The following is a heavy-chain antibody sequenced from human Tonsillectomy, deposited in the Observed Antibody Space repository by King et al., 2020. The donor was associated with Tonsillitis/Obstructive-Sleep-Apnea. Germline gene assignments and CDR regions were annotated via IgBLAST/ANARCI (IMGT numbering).Heavy chain of an antibody. CDR2: IYYSGST. J-gene: IGHJ6*03. D-gene: IGHD3-9*01. V-gene: IGHV4-59*08. CDR3: ARVPTGLYYYYYMDV. CDR1: GGSISSYY. Sequence: VQLQESGPGLVKPSETLSLTCTVSGGSISSYYWSWIRQHPGKGLEWIGYIYYSGSTNYNPSLKSRVTISVDTSKNQFSLKLSSVTAADTAVYYCARVPTGLYYYYYMDVWGKGTTVTVSS.